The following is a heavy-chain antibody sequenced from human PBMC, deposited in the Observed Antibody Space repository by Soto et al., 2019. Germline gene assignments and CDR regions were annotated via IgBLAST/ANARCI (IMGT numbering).Heavy chain of an antibody. CDR3: AREGGPFDWLSSPFGY. Sequence: GASVKVSCKASGGTFSSYAISWVRQAPGQGLEWMGGIIPIFGTANYAQKFQGRVTITADESTSTAYMEPSSLRSEDTAVYYCAREGGPFDWLSSPFGYWGQGTLVTVSS. D-gene: IGHD3-9*01. CDR1: GGTFSSYA. J-gene: IGHJ4*02. V-gene: IGHV1-69*13. CDR2: IIPIFGTA.